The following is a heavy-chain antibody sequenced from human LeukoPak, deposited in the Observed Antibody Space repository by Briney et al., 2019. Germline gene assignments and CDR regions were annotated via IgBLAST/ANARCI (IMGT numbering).Heavy chain of an antibody. CDR1: GFTFSSYS. CDR3: VRGYPLGVATFDS. J-gene: IGHJ4*02. D-gene: IGHD3-10*01. Sequence: GGSLRLSCAASGFTFSSYSMNWVRQAPGKGLEWVSYISHNSRTMHYADSVKGRLTISRDDAKNSLFLQMSSLRDEDTAVYYCVRGYPLGVATFDSWGQGTLVIVSS. V-gene: IGHV3-48*02. CDR2: ISHNSRTM.